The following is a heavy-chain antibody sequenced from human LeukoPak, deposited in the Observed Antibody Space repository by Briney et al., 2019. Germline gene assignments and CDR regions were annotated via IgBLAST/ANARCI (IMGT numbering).Heavy chain of an antibody. D-gene: IGHD6-19*01. CDR2: IYTSGST. Sequence: SETLSLTCTVSGGSISSYYWSWIRQPAGKGLEWIGRIYTSGSTNCNPSLKSRVTMSVDTSKNQFSLKLSSVTAADTAVYYCARSKIAVADYYFDYWGQGTLVTVSS. CDR3: ARSKIAVADYYFDY. J-gene: IGHJ4*02. CDR1: GGSISSYY. V-gene: IGHV4-4*07.